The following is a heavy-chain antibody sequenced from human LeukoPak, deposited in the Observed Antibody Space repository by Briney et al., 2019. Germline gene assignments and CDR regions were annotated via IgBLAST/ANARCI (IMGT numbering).Heavy chain of an antibody. D-gene: IGHD2/OR15-2a*01. CDR2: LNEDGGIT. CDR1: GYSFSSFW. J-gene: IGHJ4*02. Sequence: GGSLRLSCEGSGYSFSSFWMHWVRQAPGEGLVWVSRLNEDGGITNYADFAKGRFTISRDNARNTLYLQMNSLSADDTAVYYCTRNIGGRSAYWGQGALVTVSS. CDR3: TRNIGGRSAY. V-gene: IGHV3-74*01.